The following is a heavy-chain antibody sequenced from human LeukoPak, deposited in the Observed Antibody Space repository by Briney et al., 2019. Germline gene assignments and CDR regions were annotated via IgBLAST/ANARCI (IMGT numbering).Heavy chain of an antibody. J-gene: IGHJ4*02. CDR3: VRRTSGIYDY. D-gene: IGHD1-26*01. CDR1: GFTVSSNS. CDR2: IHSDGGT. Sequence: GGSLRLSCAASGFTVSSNSMNWVRQAPGRGLEWVSAIHSDGGTYYADSVKGRSTISRDNSKNTLYLQMSSVRAEDTAVYYCVRRTSGIYDYWGQGTLVSVSS. V-gene: IGHV3-66*01.